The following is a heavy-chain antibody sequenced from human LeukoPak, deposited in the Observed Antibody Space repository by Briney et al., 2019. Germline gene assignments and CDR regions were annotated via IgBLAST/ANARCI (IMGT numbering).Heavy chain of an antibody. D-gene: IGHD6-25*01. CDR3: AEEPTSYRSDWYFQH. CDR1: GFTFSTYG. CDR2: IWYDGSNK. V-gene: IGHV3-30*02. Sequence: GGSLRLSSAASGFTFSTYGMHWVRQAPGKGLEWVAVIWYDGSNKYYADSVKGRFTISRDNSKNTLDLQMFSLRAEDTAVYYCAEEPTSYRSDWYFQHWGQGTLVTVSS. J-gene: IGHJ1*01.